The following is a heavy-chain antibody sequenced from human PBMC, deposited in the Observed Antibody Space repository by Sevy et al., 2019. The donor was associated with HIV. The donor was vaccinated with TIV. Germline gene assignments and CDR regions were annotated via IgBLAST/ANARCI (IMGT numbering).Heavy chain of an antibody. CDR3: ACLMRYGDYYFDY. V-gene: IGHV3-23*01. Sequence: GGSLRLSCAASGFTCSSYAMSWVRQAPGKGLEWISAISGSGSSTYYADSVKGRFTISRDNSKNTLYLQMNSVRAEDTAVYYCACLMRYGDYYFDYWGQGTLVTVSS. D-gene: IGHD2-8*01. J-gene: IGHJ4*02. CDR2: ISGSGSST. CDR1: GFTCSSYA.